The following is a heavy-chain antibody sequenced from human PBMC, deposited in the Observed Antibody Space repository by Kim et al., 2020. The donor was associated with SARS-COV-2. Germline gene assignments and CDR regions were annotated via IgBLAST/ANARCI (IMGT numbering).Heavy chain of an antibody. CDR3: ARAGSSWYAPRYYFDY. V-gene: IGHV4-59*01. D-gene: IGHD6-13*01. J-gene: IGHJ4*02. Sequence: PSHKDRVTISVDTSTNQFSLKLGSVTAADTAVYYCARAGSSWYAPRYYFDYWGQGTLVTVSS.